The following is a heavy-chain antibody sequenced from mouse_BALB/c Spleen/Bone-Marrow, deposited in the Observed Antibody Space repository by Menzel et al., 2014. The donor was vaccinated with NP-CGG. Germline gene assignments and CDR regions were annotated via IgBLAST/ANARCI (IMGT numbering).Heavy chain of an antibody. CDR2: ISSGSSTI. V-gene: IGHV5-17*02. J-gene: IGHJ2*01. D-gene: IGHD4-1*01. CDR1: GFTFSSFG. CDR3: ARGGNWEDFDY. Sequence: DVMLVESGGGLVQPGGSRKLSCAASGFTFSSFGMHWVRQAPERGLEWVAYISSGSSTIFYADTVKGRFTISRDNPKNTLFLQMTSPRSEDTAMYYCARGGNWEDFDYWGQGTTLTVSS.